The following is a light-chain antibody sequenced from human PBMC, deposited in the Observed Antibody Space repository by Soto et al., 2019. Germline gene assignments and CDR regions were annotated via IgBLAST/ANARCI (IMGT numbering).Light chain of an antibody. CDR1: QSVSSSY. J-gene: IGKJ5*01. Sequence: EIVLTQSPGTLSLSPGERATLSCRASQSVSSSYLAWYQQKPGQAPRLLIYGASSRATGIPDRFSGSGSGTDFTLSISRLEPDDFAVHYCQQYGSSPLVTFGHGTRLAIK. V-gene: IGKV3-20*01. CDR2: GAS. CDR3: QQYGSSPLVT.